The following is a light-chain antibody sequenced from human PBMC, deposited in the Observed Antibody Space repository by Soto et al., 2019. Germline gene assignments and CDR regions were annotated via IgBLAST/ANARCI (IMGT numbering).Light chain of an antibody. CDR2: RAS. V-gene: IGKV1-5*03. Sequence: DIQMTQSPSTLSASVGDRVTITCRASQSIDRWLAWYQQKPGKAPKLLVYRASSLESGVTSRFSGSGSGTEFTLPISSLQPDDFTTYYCQQYKTYTYTFAQGTKLEIK. J-gene: IGKJ2*01. CDR1: QSIDRW. CDR3: QQYKTYTYT.